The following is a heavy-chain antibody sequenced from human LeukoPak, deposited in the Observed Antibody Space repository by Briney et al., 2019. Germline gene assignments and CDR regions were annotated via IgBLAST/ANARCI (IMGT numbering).Heavy chain of an antibody. CDR2: ISAYNVNT. V-gene: IGHV1-18*01. D-gene: IGHD2-15*01. J-gene: IGHJ6*02. CDR1: GYTFTSDG. Sequence: VASVKVSCKASGYTFTSDGISWVRQAPGQGLEWMGWISAYNVNTNYAQKLQGRVTMTTDTSTSTAYMELRSLRSDDTAVYYCARDVGYCSGGSCYGYYYYGMDVWGQGTTVTVSS. CDR3: ARDVGYCSGGSCYGYYYYGMDV.